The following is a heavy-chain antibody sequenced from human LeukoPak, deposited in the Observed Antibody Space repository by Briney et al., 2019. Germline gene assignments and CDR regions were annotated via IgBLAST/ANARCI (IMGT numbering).Heavy chain of an antibody. CDR3: ARDRVSWFDP. CDR1: GFTVSSNY. D-gene: IGHD3-3*01. Sequence: GGSLRLFCAASGFTVSSNYMSWVCQAPGKGLEWVSVIYSGGSTYYADSAKGRFTISRDNSKNTLYLQMNSLRAEDTAVYYCARDRVSWFDPWGQGTLVTVSS. V-gene: IGHV3-66*02. J-gene: IGHJ5*02. CDR2: IYSGGST.